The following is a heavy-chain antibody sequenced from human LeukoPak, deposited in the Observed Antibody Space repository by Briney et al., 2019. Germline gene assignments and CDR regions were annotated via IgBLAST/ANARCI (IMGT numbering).Heavy chain of an antibody. Sequence: SETLSLTCAVYGGSFSGYYWSWIRQPPGKGLEWIGEMNHSGSTNYNPSLKSRVTISVDTSKNQFSLKLSSVTAADTAVYYCARVQDDYWGQGTLVTVSS. CDR1: GGSFSGYY. V-gene: IGHV4-34*01. CDR3: ARVQDDY. J-gene: IGHJ4*02. CDR2: MNHSGST.